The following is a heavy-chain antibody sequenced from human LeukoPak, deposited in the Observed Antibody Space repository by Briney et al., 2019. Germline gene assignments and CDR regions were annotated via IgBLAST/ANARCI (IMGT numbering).Heavy chain of an antibody. CDR1: GGSISTYY. D-gene: IGHD2-2*01. CDR2: IHSSGTT. Sequence: SETLSLTCTVSGGSISTYYWSWIRQPAGKGLEWIGRIHSSGTTHYNPSLRSRVTLSIDTSKNQFSLKLSSVTAADTAVYYCGRLDLPAVSGAFDYWGQGTLVTVSS. V-gene: IGHV4-4*07. CDR3: GRLDLPAVSGAFDY. J-gene: IGHJ4*02.